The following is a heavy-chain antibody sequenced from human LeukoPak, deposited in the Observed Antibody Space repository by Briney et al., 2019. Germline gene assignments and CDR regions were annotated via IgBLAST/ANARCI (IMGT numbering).Heavy chain of an antibody. V-gene: IGHV1-69*13. CDR2: IIPTFGTA. Sequence: SVKVSCKASGGTFSSYAISWVRQVPGQGLEWMGGIIPTFGTANYAQKFQGRVTITADESTSTAYMELSSLRSEDTAVYYCARAQTNTIFGVVIVYSFDYWGQGTLVTVSS. CDR3: ARAQTNTIFGVVIVYSFDY. CDR1: GGTFSSYA. J-gene: IGHJ4*02. D-gene: IGHD3-3*01.